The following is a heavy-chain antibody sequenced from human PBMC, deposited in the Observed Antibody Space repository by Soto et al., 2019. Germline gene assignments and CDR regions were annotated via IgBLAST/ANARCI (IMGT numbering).Heavy chain of an antibody. V-gene: IGHV4-39*01. CDR3: ARQSSLWFGEFRFEY. CDR1: GGSISSRGYC. J-gene: IGHJ4*02. D-gene: IGHD3-10*01. Sequence: PSETLSLTCTVSGGSISSRGYCWGWIRQPPGKGLEWIGSIYYSGSTYYNPSLKSRVTISVDTSKNQFSLKLSSVTAADTAVYYCARQSSLWFGEFRFEYWGQGTLVTVSS. CDR2: IYYSGST.